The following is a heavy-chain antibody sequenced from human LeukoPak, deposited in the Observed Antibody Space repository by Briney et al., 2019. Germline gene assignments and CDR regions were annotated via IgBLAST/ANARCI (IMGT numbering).Heavy chain of an antibody. CDR2: INHSGST. D-gene: IGHD2-15*01. CDR3: ASQIVVVVAATID. J-gene: IGHJ4*02. CDR1: GGSFSGYY. Sequence: SETLSLTCAVYGGSFSGYYWSWIRQPPGKGLEWIGEINHSGSTNYNPSLKSRVTISVDTSKNQFSLKLSSVTAADTAVYYCASQIVVVVAATIDWGQGTLVTVSS. V-gene: IGHV4-34*01.